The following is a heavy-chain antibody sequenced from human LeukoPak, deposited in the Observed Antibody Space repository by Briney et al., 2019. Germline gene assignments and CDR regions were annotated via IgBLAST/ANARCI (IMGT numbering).Heavy chain of an antibody. CDR1: GFTVSSNY. D-gene: IGHD2-2*01. V-gene: IGHV3-53*01. Sequence: GGSLRLSCAPSGFTVSSNYMSWVRQAPGKGLGWVSIIYSGGTTYYSNSVKGRFTISRDSSTNTLYLQMNSLTAEDTAVYFCARGSCSRTSCFEFDYWGQGTPVTVSS. CDR2: IYSGGTT. CDR3: ARGSCSRTSCFEFDY. J-gene: IGHJ4*02.